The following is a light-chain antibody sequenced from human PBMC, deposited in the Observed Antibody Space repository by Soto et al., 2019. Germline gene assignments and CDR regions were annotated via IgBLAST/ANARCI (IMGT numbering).Light chain of an antibody. J-gene: IGKJ1*01. V-gene: IGKV3D-15*01. Sequence: EVVMTQSPATLSLSPGERATLSCRASQSVSSSLAWYQQKPGQAPRLLIYGASTRAAGIPDRLSGSGSETEFTLTISSLQAEDFAIYYCQQYNHCWTFGQGTKVEIK. CDR3: QQYNHCWT. CDR2: GAS. CDR1: QSVSSS.